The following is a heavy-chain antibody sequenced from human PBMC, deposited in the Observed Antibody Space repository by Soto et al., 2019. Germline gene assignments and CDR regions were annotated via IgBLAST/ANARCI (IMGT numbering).Heavy chain of an antibody. CDR1: GGSIRGDY. V-gene: IGHV4-59*01. J-gene: IGHJ6*02. CDR2: MYNTGST. Sequence: SENLSLNYTVSGGSIRGDYWSWIRQPPGKGLEWIGYMYNTGSTVYNPSFKSRVTISVDTSKNQFSLKLNSVTAADTAVYYCARDLWGYCGTDCYPLDVWGQGTTVT. CDR3: ARDLWGYCGTDCYPLDV. D-gene: IGHD2-21*02.